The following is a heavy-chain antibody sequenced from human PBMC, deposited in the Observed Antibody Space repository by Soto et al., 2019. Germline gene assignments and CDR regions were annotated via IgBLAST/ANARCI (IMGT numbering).Heavy chain of an antibody. V-gene: IGHV4-4*02. CDR1: GGSISSSNW. CDR2: IYHSGST. D-gene: IGHD6-13*01. Sequence: QVQLQESGPGLVKPSGTLSLTCAVSGGSISSSNWWSWVRQPPGKGLEWIGEIYHSGSTNYNPSLKSRVTISVDKSKNQFSLKLSSVTAADTAVYYGARVSSNSIYSSSWYPAAFDYWGHGTLVTVSS. J-gene: IGHJ4*01. CDR3: ARVSSNSIYSSSWYPAAFDY.